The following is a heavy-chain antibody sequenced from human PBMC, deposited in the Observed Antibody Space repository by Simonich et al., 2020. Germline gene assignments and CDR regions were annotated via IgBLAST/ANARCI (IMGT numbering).Heavy chain of an antibody. CDR1: GYTFTSYG. CDR2: ISAYKGNT. J-gene: IGHJ4*02. CDR3: ARASRGTWWYYYFDY. V-gene: IGHV1-18*01. Sequence: QVQLVQSGAEVKKPWASVKVSCKASGYTFTSYGISWVRQAPGQGLEWMGWISAYKGNTTYAQKLKGRVTMTPDTSTSTADMELRSLRSDDTAVYYCARASRGTWWYYYFDYWGQGTLVTVSS. D-gene: IGHD2-15*01.